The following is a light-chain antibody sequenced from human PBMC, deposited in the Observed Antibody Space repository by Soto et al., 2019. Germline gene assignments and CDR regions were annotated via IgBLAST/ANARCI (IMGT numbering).Light chain of an antibody. V-gene: IGLV2-14*01. Sequence: QCVLTHPASVPGSPGHLITIPCTGTSSDVGGYNYVSWYQQYPGKAPKLMIYEVTNRPSGVSNRFSGSKSGNTASLTISGLQAEDAADYHCSSYTSSSTSYVFGTGAKVTVL. J-gene: IGLJ1*01. CDR2: EVT. CDR1: SSDVGGYNY. CDR3: SSYTSSSTSYV.